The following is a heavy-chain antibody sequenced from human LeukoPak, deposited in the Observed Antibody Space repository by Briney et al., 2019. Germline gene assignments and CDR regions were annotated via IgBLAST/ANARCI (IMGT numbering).Heavy chain of an antibody. CDR1: GFTFSSYS. J-gene: IGHJ6*03. D-gene: IGHD3-10*01. CDR2: ISKSSSYI. Sequence: GGSLRLSCAASGFTFSSYSMNWVRQAPGKGLEWVSSISKSSSYIYYADSLKGRFTISRDNAKNSLYLQMNSLRAEDTAVYYCARTAYGYYYYMDVWGKGTTVAISS. V-gene: IGHV3-21*01. CDR3: ARTAYGYYYYMDV.